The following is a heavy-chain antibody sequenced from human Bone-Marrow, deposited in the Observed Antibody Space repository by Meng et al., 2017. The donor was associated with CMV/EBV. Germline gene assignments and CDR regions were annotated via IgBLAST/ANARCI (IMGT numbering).Heavy chain of an antibody. CDR1: GYTFTSYG. D-gene: IGHD3-3*01. V-gene: IGHV1-18*01. Sequence: ASVKVSCKASGYTFTSYGISWVRQAPGQGLEWMGWISAYNGNTNYAQKHQGRVTMTRDTSTSRVYMELSSLRSEDTAVYYCARDLSDGSWGRYYDFWSGYYYYGMDVWGQGTTVTVSS. J-gene: IGHJ6*02. CDR2: ISAYNGNT. CDR3: ARDLSDGSWGRYYDFWSGYYYYGMDV.